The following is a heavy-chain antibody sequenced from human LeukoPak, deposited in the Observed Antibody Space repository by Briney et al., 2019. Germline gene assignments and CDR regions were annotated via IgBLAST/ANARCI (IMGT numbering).Heavy chain of an antibody. D-gene: IGHD2-2*01. V-gene: IGHV3-21*01. Sequence: GGSLRLSCVASGFTFSFYDMNWVGQAPGKGLEGVSSISASSTYIYYADSLKGRFTVSRDNAKNSLYLQMSSLRAEDTAVYYCARNPRYCSSTSCPFDYWGQGALVTVSS. CDR2: ISASSTYI. CDR3: ARNPRYCSSTSCPFDY. CDR1: GFTFSFYD. J-gene: IGHJ4*02.